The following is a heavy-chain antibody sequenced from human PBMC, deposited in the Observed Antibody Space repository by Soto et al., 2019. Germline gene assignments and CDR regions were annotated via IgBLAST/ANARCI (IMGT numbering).Heavy chain of an antibody. D-gene: IGHD3-3*01. CDR3: ARSYDSWSGYYPRFDP. J-gene: IGHJ5*02. CDR2: IYYTGST. Sequence: SETLSLTCTVSGGSISSYYWSWIRQSPGKGLEWIGYIYYTGSTSYNPSLKSRVTIPVDTSNNQFSLKLYSVTAADTAVYYCARSYDSWSGYYPRFDPWGQGTLVTVSS. CDR1: GGSISSYY. V-gene: IGHV4-59*01.